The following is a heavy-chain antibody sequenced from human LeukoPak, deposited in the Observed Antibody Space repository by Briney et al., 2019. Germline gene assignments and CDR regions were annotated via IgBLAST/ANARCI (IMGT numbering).Heavy chain of an antibody. Sequence: ASVKVSCKASGYTFTSYYMHWVRQAPGQGLEWMGIINPSGGSTSYAQKFQGRVTMTRDTSTSTVYMELSSLRSEDTAVYYCARGGGEWFGELSHFDYWGQGTLVTVSS. V-gene: IGHV1-46*01. CDR3: ARGGGEWFGELSHFDY. D-gene: IGHD3-10*01. CDR1: GYTFTSYY. J-gene: IGHJ4*02. CDR2: INPSGGST.